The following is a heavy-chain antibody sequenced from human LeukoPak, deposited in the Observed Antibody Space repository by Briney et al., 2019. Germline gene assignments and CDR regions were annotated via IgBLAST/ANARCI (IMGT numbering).Heavy chain of an antibody. V-gene: IGHV1-3*01. CDR2: INAGNGNT. Sequence: ASVKVPCKASGYTFTSYAMHWVRQAPGQRLEWMGWINAGNGNTKYSQKFQGRVTITRDTSASTAYMELSSLRSEDTAVYYCAREALYCSSTSCRINWFDPWGQGTLVTVSS. CDR3: AREALYCSSTSCRINWFDP. CDR1: GYTFTSYA. J-gene: IGHJ5*02. D-gene: IGHD2-2*01.